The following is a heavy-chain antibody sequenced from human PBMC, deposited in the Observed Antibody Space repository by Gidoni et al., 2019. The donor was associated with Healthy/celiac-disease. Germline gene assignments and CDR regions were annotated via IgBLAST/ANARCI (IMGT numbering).Heavy chain of an antibody. J-gene: IGHJ5*02. Sequence: QVQLQQWGAGLLKPSETLSLTCAVYGGSFSGYYWRCIRQPPGKGLEWIGEINNSGITNYNPSLKSPVTISVDTSKNQFSLKLSSVTASDTAVYYCARLINNLGYCSSTSCYGRGWFDPWGQGTLVTVSS. CDR1: GGSFSGYY. D-gene: IGHD2-2*01. CDR2: INNSGIT. CDR3: ARLINNLGYCSSTSCYGRGWFDP. V-gene: IGHV4-34*01.